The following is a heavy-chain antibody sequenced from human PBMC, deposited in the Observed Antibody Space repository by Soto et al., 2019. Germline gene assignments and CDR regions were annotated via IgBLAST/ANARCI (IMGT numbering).Heavy chain of an antibody. D-gene: IGHD6-6*01. CDR2: IDPSDSYT. V-gene: IGHV5-10-1*01. Sequence: PGESLKISCKGSGYSFTSYWISWVRQMPGKGLEWMGRIDPSDSYTNYSPSFQGHVTISADKSISTAYLQWSSLKASDTAMYYCARQMKQLELYYCYGMDVWGQGTTVTVSS. CDR3: ARQMKQLELYYCYGMDV. J-gene: IGHJ6*02. CDR1: GYSFTSYW.